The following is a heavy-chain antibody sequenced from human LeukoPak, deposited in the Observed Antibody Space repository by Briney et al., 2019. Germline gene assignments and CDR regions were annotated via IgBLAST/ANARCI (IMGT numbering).Heavy chain of an antibody. V-gene: IGHV4-4*07. D-gene: IGHD6-19*01. CDR2: IYTSGSS. Sequence: SETLSLTCTVSGGSFRNYYWNWIRQPAGQGLEWIGRIYTSGSSNYNSSLKSRVTMSIDPSKSQTSLKLTSVTAADTAIYYCARGGSGWYDYSDPWGQGTLVTISS. CDR1: GGSFRNYY. J-gene: IGHJ5*02. CDR3: ARGGSGWYDYSDP.